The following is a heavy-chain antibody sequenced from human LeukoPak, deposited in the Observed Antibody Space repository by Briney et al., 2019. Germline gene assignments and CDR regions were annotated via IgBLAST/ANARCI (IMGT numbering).Heavy chain of an antibody. CDR1: GITFSRHG. J-gene: IGHJ4*02. Sequence: QPGRSLRLSCVASGITFSRHGMDWVRQAPGRGLEWVAVIADDGGVKQHADSVKGRFTVSRDNSKSTLYLQMNGLSVEDTAIYYCARETTWGEWYFDHWGQGTPVTVSS. V-gene: IGHV3-30*03. CDR3: ARETTWGEWYFDH. CDR2: IADDGGVK. D-gene: IGHD3-3*01.